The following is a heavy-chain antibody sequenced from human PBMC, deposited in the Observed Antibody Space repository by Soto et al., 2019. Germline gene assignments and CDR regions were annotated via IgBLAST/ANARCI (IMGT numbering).Heavy chain of an antibody. J-gene: IGHJ6*02. Sequence: ASVKVSCKASGYTFTSYYMHWVRQAPGQGPEWMGIINPSGGSTSYAQKFQGRVTMTRDTSTSTVYMELSSLRSEDTAVYYCARDQSGDYVWGSYSYTVYYYGMDVWGQGTTGTVS. CDR3: ARDQSGDYVWGSYSYTVYYYGMDV. CDR2: INPSGGST. CDR1: GYTFTSYY. D-gene: IGHD3-16*02. V-gene: IGHV1-46*01.